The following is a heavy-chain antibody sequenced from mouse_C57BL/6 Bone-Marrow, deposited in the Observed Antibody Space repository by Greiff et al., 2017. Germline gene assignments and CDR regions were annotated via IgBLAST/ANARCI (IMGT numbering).Heavy chain of an antibody. CDR3: ARGDYYGSTYYAMDY. V-gene: IGHV5-4*01. Sequence: EVQLVESGGGLVKPGGSLKLSCAASGFTFSSYAMSWVRQTPEKRLEWVATISDGGSYTYYPDNVKGRFTISRDNAKNNLDLQMSQLKSEATAMYYCARGDYYGSTYYAMDYWGQGTSVTVSS. J-gene: IGHJ4*01. D-gene: IGHD1-1*01. CDR2: ISDGGSYT. CDR1: GFTFSSYA.